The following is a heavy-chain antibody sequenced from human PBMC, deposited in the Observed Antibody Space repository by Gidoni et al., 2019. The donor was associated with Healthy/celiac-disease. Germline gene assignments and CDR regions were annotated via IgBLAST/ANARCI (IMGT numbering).Heavy chain of an antibody. CDR1: GYTFTSYY. V-gene: IGHV1-46*01. CDR2: INPSGGST. D-gene: IGHD4-4*01. J-gene: IGHJ6*02. Sequence: QVQLVQSGAEVKKPGASVKVSCKASGYTFTSYYMHWVRQAPGQGLEWMGIINPSGGSTSYAQKFQGRVNMTRDTSTSTVYMELSSLRSEDTAVYYCARGNDYSKLEPYYGMDVWGQGTTVTVSS. CDR3: ARGNDYSKLEPYYGMDV.